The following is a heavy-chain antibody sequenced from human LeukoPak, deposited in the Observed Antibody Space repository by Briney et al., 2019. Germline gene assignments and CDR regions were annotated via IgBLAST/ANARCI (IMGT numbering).Heavy chain of an antibody. CDR2: GNSDGSST. CDR1: GFTFSSYW. J-gene: IGHJ4*02. V-gene: IGHV3-74*01. D-gene: IGHD6-19*01. CDR3: AGVFSGWYFYCDN. Sequence: PWGSLRLSCAASGFTFSSYWMHWVRKAPGKGLVWVSRGNSDGSSTTYADSVKGRFTITSDNAKNTLYLQMNSLRAEDTGVDFRAGVFSGWYFYCDNWGQGALVTVS.